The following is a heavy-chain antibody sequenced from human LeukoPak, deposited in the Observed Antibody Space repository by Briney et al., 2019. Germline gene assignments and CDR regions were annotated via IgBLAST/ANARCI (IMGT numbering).Heavy chain of an antibody. CDR3: AKDILRFDGMDV. CDR2: ISYDGSNK. D-gene: IGHD3-3*01. CDR1: GFTFSSYA. V-gene: IGHV3-30-3*01. J-gene: IGHJ6*02. Sequence: GGSLRLSCAASGFTFSSYAMHWVRPAPGKGLEWVAVISYDGSNKYYADSVKGRFTISRDNSKNTLYLQMNSLRAEDTAVYYCAKDILRFDGMDVWGQGTTVTVSS.